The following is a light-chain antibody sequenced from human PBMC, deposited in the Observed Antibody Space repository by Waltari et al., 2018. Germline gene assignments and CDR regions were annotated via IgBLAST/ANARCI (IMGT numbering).Light chain of an antibody. CDR3: MQALQTPLT. CDR2: LGS. Sequence: DIVLTQSPLSLLVTPGEPASISCRSSPSLLHSNGYNYMDWYLQKPGQSPQVLIYLGSNRASGVPDRFSGSGSGTDFTLKISRVEAEDVGVYYCMQALQTPLTFGGGTKVEIK. V-gene: IGKV2-28*01. J-gene: IGKJ4*01. CDR1: PSLLHSNGYNY.